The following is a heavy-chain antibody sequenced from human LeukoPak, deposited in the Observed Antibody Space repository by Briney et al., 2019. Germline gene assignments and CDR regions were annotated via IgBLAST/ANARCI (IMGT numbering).Heavy chain of an antibody. V-gene: IGHV1-2*04. CDR1: GYTFTGYY. CDR3: ARDISDDSSGASDY. CDR2: INPNSGGT. D-gene: IGHD3-22*01. Sequence: GASVKVSCKASGYTFTGYYMHWVRQAPGQGLEWMGWINPNSGGTNYAQKFQGWVTMTRDTSISTAYMELSSLRSEDTAVYYCARDISDDSSGASDYWGQGTLVTVSS. J-gene: IGHJ4*02.